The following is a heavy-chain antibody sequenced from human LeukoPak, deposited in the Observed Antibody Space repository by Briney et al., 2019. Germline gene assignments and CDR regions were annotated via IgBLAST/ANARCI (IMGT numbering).Heavy chain of an antibody. CDR2: IYYSGST. D-gene: IGHD3-16*01. CDR3: ARDNDSRDPPHFDY. J-gene: IGHJ4*02. Sequence: SETLSLTCTVSGGSISSYYWSWIRQPPGKGLEWIGSIYYSGSTYYNPSLKSRVTISVDTSKNQFSLKLSSVTAADTAVYYCARDNDSRDPPHFDYWGQGTLVTVSS. CDR1: GGSISSYY. V-gene: IGHV4-39*07.